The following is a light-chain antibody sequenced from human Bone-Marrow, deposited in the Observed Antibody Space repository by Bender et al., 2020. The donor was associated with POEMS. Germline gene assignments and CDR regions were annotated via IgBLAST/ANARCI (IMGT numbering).Light chain of an antibody. J-gene: IGLJ1*01. CDR1: DSNFGGNN. CDR3: SSYTRSRTYV. Sequence: QSVLTQPPSASGTPGQSVIISCSGTDSNFGGNNVNWYQHLPGSAPRLVVYSNYQRPSGVPDRFSGSKSANTASLTVSGLQAEDEADYYYSSYTRSRTYVFGGGTTVTVL. CDR2: SNY. V-gene: IGLV1-44*01.